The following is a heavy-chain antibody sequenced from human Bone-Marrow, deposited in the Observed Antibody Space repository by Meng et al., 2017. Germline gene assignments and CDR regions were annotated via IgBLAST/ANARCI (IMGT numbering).Heavy chain of an antibody. Sequence: SETLSLTCTVSGGSISSYYWSWIRQPPGKGLEWIGHIYYSGSTNYNPSLKSRVTISVDTSKNQFSLKLSSVTAADTAVYYCARDLGGLTGVDWFDPWGQGTLVTVSS. D-gene: IGHD7-27*01. CDR2: IYYSGST. J-gene: IGHJ5*02. CDR3: ARDLGGLTGVDWFDP. V-gene: IGHV4-59*01. CDR1: GGSISSYY.